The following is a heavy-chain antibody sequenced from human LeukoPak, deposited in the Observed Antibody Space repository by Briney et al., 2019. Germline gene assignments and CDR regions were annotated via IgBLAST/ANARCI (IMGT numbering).Heavy chain of an antibody. D-gene: IGHD3-10*01. CDR1: GGSFSGYY. Sequence: SETLSLTCAVYGGSFSGYYWSWIRQPPGKGLEWIGEINHSGSTNYNPSLKSRVTISVDTSKNQFSLKLSSVTAADTAVYYCARGGSNTYYYGSGSYGDFDYWGQGTLVTVSS. J-gene: IGHJ4*02. CDR2: INHSGST. CDR3: ARGGSNTYYYGSGSYGDFDY. V-gene: IGHV4-34*01.